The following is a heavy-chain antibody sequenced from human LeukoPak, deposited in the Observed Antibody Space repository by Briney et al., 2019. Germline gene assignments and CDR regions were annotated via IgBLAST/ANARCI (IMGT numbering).Heavy chain of an antibody. D-gene: IGHD3-10*01. J-gene: IGHJ4*02. CDR2: ISSSSSYI. CDR3: ASTLSVGWFVELSKNYFDY. CDR1: GFTFSSYS. V-gene: IGHV3-21*01. Sequence: GGSLRLSCAASGFTFSSYSMNWVRQAPGQGLEWVSSISSSSSYIYYADSVKGRFTISRDNAKNSLYLQMNSLRAEDTAVYYCASTLSVGWFVELSKNYFDYWGQGTLVTVSS.